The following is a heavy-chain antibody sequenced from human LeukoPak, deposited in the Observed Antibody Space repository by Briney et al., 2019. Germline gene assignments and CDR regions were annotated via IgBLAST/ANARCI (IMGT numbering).Heavy chain of an antibody. Sequence: ASVKVSCKASGYTFTSYAISWVRQAPGQGLEWMGGIIPIFGTANYAQKLQGRVTMTTDTSTSTAYMELRSLRSDDTAVYYCARAPSIAAAGTHWGQGTLVTVSS. D-gene: IGHD6-13*01. J-gene: IGHJ4*02. V-gene: IGHV1-18*01. CDR2: IIPIFGTA. CDR1: GYTFTSYA. CDR3: ARAPSIAAAGTH.